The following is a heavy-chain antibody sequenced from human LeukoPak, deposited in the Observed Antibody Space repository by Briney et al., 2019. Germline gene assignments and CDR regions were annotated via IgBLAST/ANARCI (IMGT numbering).Heavy chain of an antibody. CDR3: ARDLYSSRTNDALVI. D-gene: IGHD6-13*01. Sequence: SETLSLTCTVSGGSISSYYWSWIRQPPGKGLEWIGYIYYSGSTNYNPSLKSRVTISVDTSKNQFSLKLSSVTAADTAVYYCARDLYSSRTNDALVIWGQGTMVTVSS. V-gene: IGHV4-59*12. CDR1: GGSISSYY. CDR2: IYYSGST. J-gene: IGHJ3*02.